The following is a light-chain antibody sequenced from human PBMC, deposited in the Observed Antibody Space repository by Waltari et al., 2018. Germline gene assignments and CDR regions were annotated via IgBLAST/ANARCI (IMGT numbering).Light chain of an antibody. CDR2: DGY. Sequence: DIQMTQSPSSVSASVGDGVTITCRASRDISTWLAWYQQKPGKTPNLLIYDGYTLQSGVPSRFSGSGSGTVFTLTISSLQPEDFATYYCQHYYYYPFTFGGGTKVEVK. CDR3: QHYYYYPFT. CDR1: RDISTW. V-gene: IGKV1-12*01. J-gene: IGKJ4*01.